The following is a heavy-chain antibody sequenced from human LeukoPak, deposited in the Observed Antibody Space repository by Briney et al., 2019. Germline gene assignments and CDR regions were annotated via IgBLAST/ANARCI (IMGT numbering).Heavy chain of an antibody. CDR3: ASRGYCSSSSCSFVMPIED. V-gene: IGHV4-4*02. Sequence: PSGTLSLTCAVSGGSISSNNWWSWVRQPPGKGLEWIGEVYHSGSTNYNPSLKSRVTISIDKSKNQFSLKLSSVTAADTAVYYCASRGYCSSSSCSFVMPIEDWGHRTLVTVSS. CDR1: GGSISSNNW. J-gene: IGHJ4*01. CDR2: VYHSGST. D-gene: IGHD2-2*01.